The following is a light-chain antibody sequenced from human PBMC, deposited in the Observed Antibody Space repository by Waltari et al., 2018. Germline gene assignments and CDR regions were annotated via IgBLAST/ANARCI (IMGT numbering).Light chain of an antibody. J-gene: IGLJ2*01. CDR2: GKN. Sequence: SSELAQDPAVSVALGQTVRITCQGDSLRSYYVSWFHQKPVQAPALVSYGKNNRPSGSPDRFSASSSGSTASLTIIGAQAEDEAHYYCHSRDSSGDVLIGGGTKLTVV. CDR1: SLRSYY. CDR3: HSRDSSGDVL. V-gene: IGLV3-19*01.